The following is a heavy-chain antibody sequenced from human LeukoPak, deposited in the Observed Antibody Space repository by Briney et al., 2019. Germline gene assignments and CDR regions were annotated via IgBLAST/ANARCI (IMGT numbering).Heavy chain of an antibody. Sequence: PGGSLRLSCAASGFTFSSYAMSWVRQAPGKGLEWVSATSGSGGSTYYADSVKGRFTISRDNSMNTLYLQMNSLRAEDTAVYYCAAFGIAAAGTTGYWGQGTLVTVSS. J-gene: IGHJ4*02. CDR2: TSGSGGST. CDR1: GFTFSSYA. D-gene: IGHD6-13*01. V-gene: IGHV3-23*01. CDR3: AAFGIAAAGTTGY.